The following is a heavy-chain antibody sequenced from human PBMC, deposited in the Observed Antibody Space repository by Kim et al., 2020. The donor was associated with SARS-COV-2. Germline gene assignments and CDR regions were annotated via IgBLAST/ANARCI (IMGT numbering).Heavy chain of an antibody. CDR2: IYYSGTT. Sequence: SETLSLTCTVSGGSIRSGSYYWGWIRQPPGKGLEWIGSIYYSGTTYYNPSLKSRVTMSVDTSRNHFSLQLSSVTAADTAVYYCARDRFYSIDSQGEFYYWGQGTLVTVSS. V-gene: IGHV4-39*07. D-gene: IGHD1-26*01. J-gene: IGHJ4*02. CDR1: GGSIRSGSYY. CDR3: ARDRFYSIDSQGEFYY.